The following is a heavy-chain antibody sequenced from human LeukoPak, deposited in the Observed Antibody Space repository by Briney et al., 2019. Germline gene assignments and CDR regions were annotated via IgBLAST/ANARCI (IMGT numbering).Heavy chain of an antibody. CDR2: IYYTGST. Sequence: SETLSLTCTISGGSISSISYYWGWIRQPPGKGLEWIGSIYYTGSTYYNPSLKSRVTVSVDTSKNQFSLKLTSVTVADTAVYYCARANRDFWSGYYNWFDPWGQGTLVTVSS. CDR1: GGSISSISYY. CDR3: ARANRDFWSGYYNWFDP. D-gene: IGHD3-3*01. V-gene: IGHV4-39*07. J-gene: IGHJ5*02.